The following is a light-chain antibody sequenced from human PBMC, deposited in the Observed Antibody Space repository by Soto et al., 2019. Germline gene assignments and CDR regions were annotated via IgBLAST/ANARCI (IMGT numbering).Light chain of an antibody. CDR1: QSISSSY. J-gene: IGKJ5*01. V-gene: IGKV3-15*01. CDR2: GAS. Sequence: EIVLPQSPATLSLSPGERATLSCRASQSISSSYLAWYQQKPGQAPRLLFHGASSRATGIPARFSGSGSGTEFTLTISSLQSEDFAVYYCQQYIYWPITFGQGTRLEIK. CDR3: QQYIYWPIT.